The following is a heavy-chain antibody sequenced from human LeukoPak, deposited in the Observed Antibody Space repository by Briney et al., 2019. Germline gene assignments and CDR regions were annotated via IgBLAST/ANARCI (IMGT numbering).Heavy chain of an antibody. CDR1: GGSISSSSYY. D-gene: IGHD5-18*01. Sequence: SETLSLTCTVSGGSISSSSYYWGWIRQPPGKGLEWIGSIYYSGSTYYNPSLKSRVTISVDTSKNQFSLKLSSVTTADTAVYYCARDVFRGYSYGNGYNWFDPWGQRTLVTVSS. V-gene: IGHV4-39*07. CDR2: IYYSGST. J-gene: IGHJ5*02. CDR3: ARDVFRGYSYGNGYNWFDP.